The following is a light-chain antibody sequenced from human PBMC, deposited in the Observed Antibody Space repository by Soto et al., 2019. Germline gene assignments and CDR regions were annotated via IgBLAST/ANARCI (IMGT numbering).Light chain of an antibody. Sequence: EILMSQSPASLSVSQGERATLSCRASQSVSSNLAWYQQKPGQAPRIIIYGASTRATGTPARFSGSGSGTEFTLTISSLQSEDFAVYYCQQYNNGPPYTFGQGTKVDSK. CDR3: QQYNNGPPYT. CDR1: QSVSSN. V-gene: IGKV3-15*01. CDR2: GAS. J-gene: IGKJ1*01.